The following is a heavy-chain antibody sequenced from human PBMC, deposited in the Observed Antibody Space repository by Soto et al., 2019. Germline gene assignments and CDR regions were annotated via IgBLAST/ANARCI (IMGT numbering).Heavy chain of an antibody. Sequence: QVQLQESGPGLVKPSETLSLTCTVSGGSISSGGYYWSWIRLHPGKGLEWIGYIYYSGSTYYNPSLKSRVTISVDTSKNQFSLKLSSVTAADTAVYYCARAPFDYGDYADYWGQGTLVTVSS. CDR1: GGSISSGGYY. D-gene: IGHD4-17*01. V-gene: IGHV4-31*03. CDR2: IYYSGST. CDR3: ARAPFDYGDYADY. J-gene: IGHJ4*02.